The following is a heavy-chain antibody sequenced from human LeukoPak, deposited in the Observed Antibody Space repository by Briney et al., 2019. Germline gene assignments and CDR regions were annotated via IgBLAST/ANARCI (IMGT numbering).Heavy chain of an antibody. D-gene: IGHD3-10*01. J-gene: IGHJ4*02. V-gene: IGHV4-59*01. CDR3: ATYYYGSGSYYSVQPYFDY. CDR2: IYYSGST. CDR1: GGSISSYD. Sequence: SETLSLTCTVSGGSISSYDWSWIRQPPGKGLEWIGYIYYSGSTNHNPSLKSRVTISVDTSKNQFSLKLSSVTAADTAVYYCATYYYGSGSYYSVQPYFDYWGQGTLVTVSS.